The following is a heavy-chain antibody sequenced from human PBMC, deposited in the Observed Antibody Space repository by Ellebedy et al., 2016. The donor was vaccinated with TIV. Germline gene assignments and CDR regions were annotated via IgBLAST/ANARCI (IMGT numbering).Heavy chain of an antibody. CDR3: ARDQRYYGSGSYYNWYFDL. Sequence: GESLKISCTASGFTFGDYFMSWFRQAPGKGLEWVGFIRSNAYGGTTEYAASVEGRFTISRDDSKSIAYLQMNNLKNEDTAMYYCARDQRYYGSGSYYNWYFDLWGRGSLVTVSS. D-gene: IGHD3-10*01. V-gene: IGHV3-49*03. CDR1: GFTFGDYF. J-gene: IGHJ2*01. CDR2: IRSNAYGGTT.